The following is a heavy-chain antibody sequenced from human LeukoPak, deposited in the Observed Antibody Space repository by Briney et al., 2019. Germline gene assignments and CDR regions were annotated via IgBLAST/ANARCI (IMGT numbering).Heavy chain of an antibody. CDR1: GGTFSSYA. CDR3: AREGIAVADVINSYYFDY. J-gene: IGHJ4*02. V-gene: IGHV1-69*13. D-gene: IGHD6-19*01. CDR2: IIPIFGTA. Sequence: VASVKVSCKASGGTFSSYAISWVRQAPGQGLEWMGGIIPIFGTANYAQKFQGRVTITADESTSTAYMELSSLRSEDTAVYYCAREGIAVADVINSYYFDYWGQGTLVTVSS.